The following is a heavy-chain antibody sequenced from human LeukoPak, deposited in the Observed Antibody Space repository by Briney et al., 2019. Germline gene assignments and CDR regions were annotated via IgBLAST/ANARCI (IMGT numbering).Heavy chain of an antibody. V-gene: IGHV3-7*03. D-gene: IGHD5-12*01. Sequence: GGSLRLSCAVSGFTFSSYWMNWVRQAPGKGLEWVANIKQDGSEKYYVDSVKGRFTISRDNSKNTLYLQMNSLRAEDTAVYYCAKREGGGYDSVDFWGQGTLVTVSS. CDR2: IKQDGSEK. J-gene: IGHJ4*02. CDR3: AKREGGGYDSVDF. CDR1: GFTFSSYW.